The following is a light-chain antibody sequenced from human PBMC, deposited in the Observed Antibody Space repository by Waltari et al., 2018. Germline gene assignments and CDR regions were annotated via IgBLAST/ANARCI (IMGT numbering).Light chain of an antibody. Sequence: QYGLTQPPSLSGAPGQRVPISCSGSSSHIGTTYVFWYPQFPGRAPKLLIYLDDHPPAGVPDRFSASKSGSSASLTSSGLRPEDEADYHCAGWDDSLTGVVFGGGTKLTV. CDR2: LDD. CDR3: AGWDDSLTGVV. J-gene: IGLJ2*01. V-gene: IGLV1-47*01. CDR1: SSHIGTTY.